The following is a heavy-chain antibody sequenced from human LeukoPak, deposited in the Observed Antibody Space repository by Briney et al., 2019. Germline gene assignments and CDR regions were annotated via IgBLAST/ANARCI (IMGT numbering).Heavy chain of an antibody. Sequence: PGGSLRLSCAASGFTFSCFAMTWVRQAPGKGLEWVSSIRGSGDGTSYADSVNGRFTMSRDNSKNTLYLQMNSLRAEDTAIYYCGRDPNGDYVGAFDFWGQGTLVTVSS. J-gene: IGHJ3*01. CDR1: GFTFSCFA. V-gene: IGHV3-23*01. D-gene: IGHD4-17*01. CDR3: GRDPNGDYVGAFDF. CDR2: IRGSGDGT.